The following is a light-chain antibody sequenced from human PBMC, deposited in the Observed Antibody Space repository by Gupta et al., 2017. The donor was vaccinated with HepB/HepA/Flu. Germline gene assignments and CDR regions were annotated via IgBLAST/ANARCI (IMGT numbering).Light chain of an antibody. CDR1: QGISAY. CDR3: QQSVTSPWT. V-gene: IGKV1-39*01. CDR2: AAS. J-gene: IGKJ1*01. Sequence: DIQMTQSPSSLSASVGDKVTITCRASQGISAYLNWYQQKPSKAPKLLIYAASSLQSGVPSRFSGSRSGTDFTLTISSLQPEDFATYYCQQSVTSPWTFGQGTKVEI.